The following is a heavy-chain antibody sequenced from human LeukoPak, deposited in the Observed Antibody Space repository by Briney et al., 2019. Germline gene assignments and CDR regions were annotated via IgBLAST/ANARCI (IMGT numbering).Heavy chain of an antibody. Sequence: GGSLRPSCAASGFTFSIHGMNWVRQAPGKGLEWVSGISPSGSITYYADSVKGRFTISRDNSKNTVYLQMNSLRADDTAVYYCAKDDAWLQFENWGQGTLVTVSS. J-gene: IGHJ4*02. V-gene: IGHV3-23*01. D-gene: IGHD5-24*01. CDR3: AKDDAWLQFEN. CDR2: ISPSGSIT. CDR1: GFTFSIHG.